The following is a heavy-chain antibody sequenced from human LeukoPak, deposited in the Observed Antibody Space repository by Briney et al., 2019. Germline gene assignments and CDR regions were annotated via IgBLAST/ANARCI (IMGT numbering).Heavy chain of an antibody. CDR2: IKSDGSST. J-gene: IGHJ4*02. Sequence: GGSLRLSCAASGFTFSTFWMHWVRQAPGKGLVWVSRIKSDGSSTDYADSVKGRFTISRDNAKNTLYLQMNSLRAEDTAVYYCARGGVDLRNYYGSGSYYIPFDYWGQGTLVTVSS. D-gene: IGHD3-10*01. CDR1: GFTFSTFW. CDR3: ARGGVDLRNYYGSGSYYIPFDY. V-gene: IGHV3-74*01.